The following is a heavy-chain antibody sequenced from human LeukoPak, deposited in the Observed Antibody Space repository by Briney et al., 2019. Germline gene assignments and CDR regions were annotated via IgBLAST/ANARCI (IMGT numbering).Heavy chain of an antibody. V-gene: IGHV3-23*01. CDR1: GFTFRSHG. CDR2: ISGSGDT. CDR3: AHGGIYYLDY. J-gene: IGHJ4*02. D-gene: IGHD3-16*01. Sequence: GGSLRLSCAASGFTFRSHGMSWVRQAPGKGLEWVSAISGSGDTYYADSVKGRFTISRDISKNTLYLQINSLRAEDTAVYYCAHGGIYYLDYWGQGALVTVSS.